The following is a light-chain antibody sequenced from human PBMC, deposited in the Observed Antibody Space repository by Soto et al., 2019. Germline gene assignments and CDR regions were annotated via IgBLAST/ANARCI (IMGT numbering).Light chain of an antibody. CDR2: HAS. Sequence: DIQVTQAPPTLSASVGDRFSITCRASQTISSWLAWYQQKPGKVPKLLIFHASNLESGVPSRFSGSGSGTEFTLTISSLQPDDFATYYCQQYNSYPLTFGGGTKVDI. CDR1: QTISSW. J-gene: IGKJ4*01. V-gene: IGKV1-5*01. CDR3: QQYNSYPLT.